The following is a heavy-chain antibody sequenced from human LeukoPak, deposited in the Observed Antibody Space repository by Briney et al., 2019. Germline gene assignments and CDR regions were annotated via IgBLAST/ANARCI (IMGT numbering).Heavy chain of an antibody. CDR1: GGSISSGGYY. V-gene: IGHV4-31*03. Sequence: TSQTLSLTCTVSGGSISSGGYYWSWIRQHPGKGLEWIGHIFYSGSTFYNPSLKSRVTISVDTSKNQFSLKLSSVTAADTAVYYCARDSRNVVVETYYYGMDVRGQGTTVTVSS. CDR2: IFYSGST. J-gene: IGHJ6*02. D-gene: IGHD2-15*01. CDR3: ARDSRNVVVETYYYGMDV.